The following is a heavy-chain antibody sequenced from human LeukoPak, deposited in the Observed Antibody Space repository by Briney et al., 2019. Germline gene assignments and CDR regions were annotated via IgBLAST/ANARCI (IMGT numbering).Heavy chain of an antibody. Sequence: SETLSLTCTVSGGSISSYYWSWIRQPPGKGLDWIGYIYHSGSTNYNPSLKSRVTISVDTSKNQFSLKLSSVTAADTAVYYCARGHRGQLDYYYYYYMDVWGKGTTVTVSS. CDR3: ARGHRGQLDYYYYYYMDV. CDR2: IYHSGST. D-gene: IGHD5-18*01. J-gene: IGHJ6*03. CDR1: GGSISSYY. V-gene: IGHV4-59*01.